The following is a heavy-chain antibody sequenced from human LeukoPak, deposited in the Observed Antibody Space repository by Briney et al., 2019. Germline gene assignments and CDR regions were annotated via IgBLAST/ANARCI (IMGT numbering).Heavy chain of an antibody. CDR2: ISGSGGST. Sequence: GGSLRLSCAASGFTFTSYAMSWVRQAPGKGLEWVSAISGSGGSTYYADSVKGRFTISRDNSKNTLYLQMNSLRAEDTAVYYCAKSRDLWFGEFDYWGQGTLVTVSS. CDR3: AKSRDLWFGEFDY. J-gene: IGHJ4*02. V-gene: IGHV3-23*01. CDR1: GFTFTSYA. D-gene: IGHD3-10*01.